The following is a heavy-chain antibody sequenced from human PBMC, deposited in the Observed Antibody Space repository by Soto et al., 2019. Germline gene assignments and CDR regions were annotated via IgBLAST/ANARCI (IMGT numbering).Heavy chain of an antibody. D-gene: IGHD5-18*01. Sequence: QVQLQESGPGLVKPSQTLSLTCTVSGGSISSGGYYWSWIRQHPGKGLEWIGFIYYSGSTYYNPSLKSRVTRAVGTSQNQFSLKLSSVAAADTAVYYCAREGTAPYYYSGMDVWGQGTTVTVSS. CDR1: GGSISSGGYY. J-gene: IGHJ6*02. V-gene: IGHV4-31*03. CDR3: AREGTAPYYYSGMDV. CDR2: IYYSGST.